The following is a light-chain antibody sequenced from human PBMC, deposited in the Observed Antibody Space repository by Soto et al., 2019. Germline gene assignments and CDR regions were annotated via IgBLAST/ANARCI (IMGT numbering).Light chain of an antibody. J-gene: IGKJ5*01. CDR1: LSVSVY. CDR3: HQRQYWPPIT. V-gene: IGKV3-11*01. Sequence: VVFTQSPATLSLSPGERATLSCRTSLSVSVYLDWYQQKPGQAPRLLISDASNRATGIPARFSGSGSGTDFTLTISSLEPEDFAVYYCHQRQYWPPITFGQGTRWRL. CDR2: DAS.